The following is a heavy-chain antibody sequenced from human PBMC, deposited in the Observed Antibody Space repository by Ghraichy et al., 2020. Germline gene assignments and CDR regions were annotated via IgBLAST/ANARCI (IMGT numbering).Heavy chain of an antibody. CDR3: ARGLYGSNWYAVDF. Sequence: SETLSLTCTVSGGSISSYYWSWIRQPPGMGLEWIGYIYYSGNTNYNPSLKSRVAISRDTSKTQFSLRLTSVTAADMAVYYCARGLYGSNWYAVDFWGQGTLVTVSS. CDR2: IYYSGNT. CDR1: GGSISSYY. D-gene: IGHD6-13*01. V-gene: IGHV4-59*01. J-gene: IGHJ4*02.